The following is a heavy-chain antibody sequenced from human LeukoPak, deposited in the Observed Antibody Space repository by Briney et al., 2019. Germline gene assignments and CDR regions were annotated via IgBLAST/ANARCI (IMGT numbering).Heavy chain of an antibody. CDR2: IKDDGSEI. CDR3: AKEWN. J-gene: IGHJ4*02. Sequence: GGSRRLSCVASGFAFRTDWMSWVRQAPGKGPEWVASIKDDGSEIYYVDSVRGRFTISRDNAKNSLYLQMNSLRAEDTAVYYCAKEWNWGQGSLVTVSS. V-gene: IGHV3-7*01. CDR1: GFAFRTDW.